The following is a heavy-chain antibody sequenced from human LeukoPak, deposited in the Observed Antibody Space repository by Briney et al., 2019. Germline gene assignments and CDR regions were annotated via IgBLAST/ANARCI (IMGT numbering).Heavy chain of an antibody. Sequence: PGGSLRLSCTASGFTFSRSTMSWVRQAPGKGLEWVSCISSSSSYIYYADSVKGRFTISRDNAKNSLYLQLNSLRAEDTVVYYCARDLSPYFAPFDYWGQGTLVTFSS. CDR3: ARDLSPYFAPFDY. D-gene: IGHD3-9*01. V-gene: IGHV3-21*01. CDR2: ISSSSSYI. CDR1: GFTFSRST. J-gene: IGHJ4*02.